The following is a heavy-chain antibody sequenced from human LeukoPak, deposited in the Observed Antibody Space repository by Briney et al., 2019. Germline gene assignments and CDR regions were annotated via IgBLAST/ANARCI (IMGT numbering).Heavy chain of an antibody. Sequence: PSETLSLTCTVSGGSISSGGYYWSWIRQPPGKGLEYIGSVYHSGTAYYNPSLKSRVTISVDTSKNQFSLKLDSATAADTAVYYCARLPMTNSWYHFDYWGQGTLVTVSS. J-gene: IGHJ4*02. D-gene: IGHD6-13*01. CDR2: VYHSGTA. V-gene: IGHV4-39*01. CDR1: GGSISSGGYY. CDR3: ARLPMTNSWYHFDY.